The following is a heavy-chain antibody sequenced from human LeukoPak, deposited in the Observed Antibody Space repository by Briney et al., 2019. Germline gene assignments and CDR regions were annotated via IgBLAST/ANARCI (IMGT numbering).Heavy chain of an antibody. Sequence: PSETLSLTCTVSGGSISSYYWSWIRQLPGNGLDWIGYIYYSASTNYNPSLKSRVTISVDTSKNQFSLKLSSVTAADTAVYYCARDRYCSGGSCYSGWFDPWGQGTLVTVSS. J-gene: IGHJ5*02. CDR1: GGSISSYY. D-gene: IGHD2-15*01. CDR3: ARDRYCSGGSCYSGWFDP. CDR2: IYYSAST. V-gene: IGHV4-59*01.